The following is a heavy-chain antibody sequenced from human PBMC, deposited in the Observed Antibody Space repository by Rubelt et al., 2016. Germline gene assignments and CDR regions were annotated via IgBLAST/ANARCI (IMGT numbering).Heavy chain of an antibody. Sequence: QVQLVQSGAEVKEPGASIKVSCKTSGYSFKRYAISWVRQAPGQGLEWMGWISTYNGDTRYAQNFQGRVTMTTDTSTSTAYMELRSLRSEDTAVYYCARRQQLGPFDYWGQGTLVTVPS. J-gene: IGHJ4*02. CDR2: ISTYNGDT. V-gene: IGHV1-18*01. CDR1: GYSFKRYA. CDR3: ARRQQLGPFDY. D-gene: IGHD6-13*01.